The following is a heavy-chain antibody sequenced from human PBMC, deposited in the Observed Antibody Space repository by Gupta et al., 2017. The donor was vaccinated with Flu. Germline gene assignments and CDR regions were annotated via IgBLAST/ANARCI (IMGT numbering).Heavy chain of an antibody. J-gene: IGHJ4*02. CDR1: GLSFSDYA. CDR3: AKDRSGNPAIDY. D-gene: IGHD6-13*01. V-gene: IGHV3-23*01. Sequence: EVQLLESGGALVQPGGSLRLSCAASGLSFSDYAMNCVRQAPGKGLEWVSTVGAGGDRTYYADSVMGRFTISRDNSKNTVYLQMNSLRGDDTAVYYCAKDRSGNPAIDYWGQGTLVTVSA. CDR2: VGAGGDRT.